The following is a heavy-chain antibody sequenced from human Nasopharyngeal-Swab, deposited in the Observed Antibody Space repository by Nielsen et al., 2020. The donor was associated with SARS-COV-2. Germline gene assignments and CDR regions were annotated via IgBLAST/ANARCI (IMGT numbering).Heavy chain of an antibody. CDR3: AKAQGIRYGLDV. CDR1: GFTFSTYA. J-gene: IGHJ6*02. V-gene: IGHV3-30*18. CDR2: ISNDGSNK. Sequence: GGSLRLSCAASGFTFSTYAMYWVRQAPGKGLEWVTLISNDGSNKYYGDSVKGRFTISRDNSRNTLFLQMNSLRPEDTAVYYCAKAQGIRYGLDVWGHGTTVTVSS.